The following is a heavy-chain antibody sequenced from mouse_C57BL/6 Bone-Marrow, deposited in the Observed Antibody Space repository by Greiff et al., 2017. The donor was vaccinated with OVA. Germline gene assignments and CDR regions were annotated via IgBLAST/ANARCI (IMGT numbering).Heavy chain of an antibody. CDR1: GFNIKDDY. J-gene: IGHJ1*03. D-gene: IGHD3-1*01. CDR2: IDPENGDT. V-gene: IGHV14-4*01. Sequence: VQLKQSGAELVRPGASVKLSCTASGFNIKDDYMHWVKQRPEQGLEWIGWIDPENGDTEYASKFQGKATITADTSSNTAYLQLSSLTSEDTAVYYCTTGATLADWYFDVWGTGTTVTVSS. CDR3: TTGATLADWYFDV.